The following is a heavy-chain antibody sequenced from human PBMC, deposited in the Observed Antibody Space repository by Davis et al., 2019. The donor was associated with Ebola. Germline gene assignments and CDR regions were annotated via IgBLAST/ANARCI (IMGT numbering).Heavy chain of an antibody. CDR2: ISGSGGST. CDR3: ASYVVG. Sequence: GESLKISCAASGFTFSSYAMSWVRQAPGKGLEWVSAISGSGGSTYYADSVKGRFTVSRDNAKSTLYLQMNSLSVEDTAVYYCASYVVGWGRGTLVTVSS. J-gene: IGHJ4*02. CDR1: GFTFSSYA. V-gene: IGHV3-23*01. D-gene: IGHD2-15*01.